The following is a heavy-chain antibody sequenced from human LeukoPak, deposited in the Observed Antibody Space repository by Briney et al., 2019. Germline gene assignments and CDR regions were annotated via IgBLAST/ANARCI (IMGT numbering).Heavy chain of an antibody. CDR3: AKGLGVVIDFLVFDN. CDR2: ISGSGGST. CDR1: GFTFSSYA. Sequence: GGSLRLSCAASGFTFSSYAMSWLRQAPGKGLEWVSAISGSGGSTYYADSVKGRFTFSRDNSRNTLYLQMNSLRAEDTAIYYCAKGLGVVIDFLVFDNWGQGTLVTVSS. D-gene: IGHD3-3*01. V-gene: IGHV3-23*01. J-gene: IGHJ4*02.